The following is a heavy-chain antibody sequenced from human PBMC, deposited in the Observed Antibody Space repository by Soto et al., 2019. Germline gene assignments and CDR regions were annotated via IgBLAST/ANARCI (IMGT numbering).Heavy chain of an antibody. Sequence: SETLSLTCTVSGGSISSGNYYWSWIRQPPGKGLEWIGCISYSGSTYYNPSLKNRVTISVDTSKNQFSLKVYSVTAADTAVYYCARPPPGQAPLYPPRLDFWGQGVKVTVSS. CDR1: GGSISSGNYY. CDR2: ISYSGST. D-gene: IGHD2-2*02. CDR3: ARPPPGQAPLYPPRLDF. J-gene: IGHJ4*02. V-gene: IGHV4-30-4*01.